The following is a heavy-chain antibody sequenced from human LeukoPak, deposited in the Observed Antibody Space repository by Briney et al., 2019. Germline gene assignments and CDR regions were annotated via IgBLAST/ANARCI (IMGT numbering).Heavy chain of an antibody. CDR3: AREYSSSWYEYAFDM. V-gene: IGHV3-48*03. CDR2: ISTSGSTI. Sequence: GGSLRLSCTASGFTFSSYEMNWVRQAPGKGLEWVSYISTSGSTIYYADSVKGRFTISRDNVKKSLYLQMNSLRAEDTAVYYCAREYSSSWYEYAFDMWGQGTMVTVSS. J-gene: IGHJ3*02. CDR1: GFTFSSYE. D-gene: IGHD6-13*01.